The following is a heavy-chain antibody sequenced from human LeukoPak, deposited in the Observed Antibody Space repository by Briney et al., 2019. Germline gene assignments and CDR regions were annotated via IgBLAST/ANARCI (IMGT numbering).Heavy chain of an antibody. D-gene: IGHD3-10*01. V-gene: IGHV3-7*05. CDR2: IKEDGTDK. CDR3: VTGGYYFGN. Sequence: GSLRLSCAASGFTFSKSWMSWVRQAPGKGLEWVANIKEDGTDKYYVDSVKGRFTISRDNAKDSLYLQMNSLRAEDTAVYYCVTGGYYFGNWGQGTLVTVSS. J-gene: IGHJ4*02. CDR1: GFTFSKSW.